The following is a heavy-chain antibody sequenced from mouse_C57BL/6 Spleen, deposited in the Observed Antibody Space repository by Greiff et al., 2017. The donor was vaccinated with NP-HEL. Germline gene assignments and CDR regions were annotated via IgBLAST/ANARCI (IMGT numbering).Heavy chain of an antibody. Sequence: VQLKESGPGLVAPSQSLSITCTVSGFSLTSYGVSWVRQPPGKGLEWLGVIWGDGSTNYHSALIYSMSISKDNPKSQVFLKLNSLQTDDTATYYCAKPQFITTVVATGEWYFDVWGTGTTVTVSS. D-gene: IGHD1-1*01. J-gene: IGHJ1*03. CDR1: GFSLTSYG. CDR2: IWGDGST. V-gene: IGHV2-3*01. CDR3: AKPQFITTVVATGEWYFDV.